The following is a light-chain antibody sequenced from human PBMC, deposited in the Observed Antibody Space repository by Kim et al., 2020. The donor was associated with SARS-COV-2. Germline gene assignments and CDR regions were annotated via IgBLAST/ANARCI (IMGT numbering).Light chain of an antibody. CDR1: QDISIY. Sequence: DIQLTQSPSFLSASVGDRVTITCRASQDISIYLAWYQQKPGKTPNLLIYLASTLESGVPSRFSGSGSGTEFTLTITSLQPEDFGTYYCQQLQLYPQTFGQGTKVDIK. J-gene: IGKJ1*01. CDR3: QQLQLYPQT. V-gene: IGKV1-9*01. CDR2: LAS.